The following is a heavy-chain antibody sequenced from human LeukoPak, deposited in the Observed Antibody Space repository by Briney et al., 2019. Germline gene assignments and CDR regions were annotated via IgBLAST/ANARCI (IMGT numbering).Heavy chain of an antibody. CDR1: GYTFTSYA. J-gene: IGHJ4*02. CDR3: ARDQAAAGMTL. Sequence: ASVKVSCKASGYTFTSYAMNWVRQAPGQGLEWMGWINPNSGGTNYAQKFQGRVTMTRDTSISTAYMELSRLRSDDTAVYYCARDQAAAGMTLWGQGTLVTVSS. CDR2: INPNSGGT. V-gene: IGHV1-2*02. D-gene: IGHD6-13*01.